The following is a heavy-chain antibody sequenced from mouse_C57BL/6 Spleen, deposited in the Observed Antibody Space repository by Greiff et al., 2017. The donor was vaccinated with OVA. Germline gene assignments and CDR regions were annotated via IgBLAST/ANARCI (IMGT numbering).Heavy chain of an antibody. V-gene: IGHV5-6*01. CDR3: ARRVYYYEDWFAY. D-gene: IGHD1-1*01. J-gene: IGHJ3*01. CDR2: ISSGGSYT. CDR1: GFTFSSYG. Sequence: EVHLVESGGDLVKPGGSLKLSCAASGFTFSSYGMSWVRQTPDKRLEWVATISSGGSYTYYPDSVKGRFTISRDNAKNTLYLQMSSLKSEDTAMYYCARRVYYYEDWFAYWGQGTLVTVSA.